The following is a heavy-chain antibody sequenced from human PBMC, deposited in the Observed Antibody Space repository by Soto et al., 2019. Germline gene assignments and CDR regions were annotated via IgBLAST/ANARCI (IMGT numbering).Heavy chain of an antibody. D-gene: IGHD2-2*01. Sequence: PGGSLRLSCAASGFTFSSYGMHWVRQAPGKGLEWVAVIWYDGSNKYYADSVKGRFTISRDNSKNTLYLQMNSLRAEDTAVYYCARESADCSSTSCYFDYWGQGTLVTVSS. V-gene: IGHV3-33*01. CDR3: ARESADCSSTSCYFDY. J-gene: IGHJ4*02. CDR1: GFTFSSYG. CDR2: IWYDGSNK.